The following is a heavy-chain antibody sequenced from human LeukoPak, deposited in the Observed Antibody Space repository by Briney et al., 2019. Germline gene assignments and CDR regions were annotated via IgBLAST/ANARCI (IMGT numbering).Heavy chain of an antibody. CDR1: GFTFSSYA. CDR3: AKGGYCSGGSCYSDYYYYGMDV. Sequence: PGGSLRLPCAASGFTFSSYAMSWVRQAPGKGLEWVSAISGSGGSTYYADSVKGRFTISRDNSKNTLYLQMNSLRAEDTAVYYCAKGGYCSGGSCYSDYYYYGMDVWGQGTTVTVSS. V-gene: IGHV3-23*01. CDR2: ISGSGGST. D-gene: IGHD2-15*01. J-gene: IGHJ6*02.